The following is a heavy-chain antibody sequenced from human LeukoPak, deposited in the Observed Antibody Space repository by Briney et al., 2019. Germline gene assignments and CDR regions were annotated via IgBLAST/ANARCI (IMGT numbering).Heavy chain of an antibody. CDR1: GFTVSSNY. Sequence: GGSLRLSCAVSGFTVSSNYMNWVRQAPGKGLEWVSAISNSGGSTYYADSVKGRFTISRDNSKSTLYLQMNSLRAEDTAVYYCAKDPPSVAGLFDYWGQGTLVTVSS. CDR2: ISNSGGST. D-gene: IGHD6-19*01. V-gene: IGHV3-23*01. J-gene: IGHJ4*02. CDR3: AKDPPSVAGLFDY.